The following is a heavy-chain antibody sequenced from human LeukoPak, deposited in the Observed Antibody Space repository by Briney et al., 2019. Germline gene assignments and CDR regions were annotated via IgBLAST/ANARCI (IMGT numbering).Heavy chain of an antibody. CDR2: INHSGST. D-gene: IGHD3-22*01. V-gene: IGHV4-34*01. J-gene: IGHJ4*02. CDR1: GESFRGYY. CDR3: ARGAYYYDSSGYWYPYYFDY. Sequence: SEAQSLTCAVYGESFRGYYWSWIRQPPGKGLEWIGEINHSGSTNYNPSLKSRVTISVDTSKNQFSLKLNSVTAADTAVYYCARGAYYYDSSGYWYPYYFDYWGQGTLVTVSS.